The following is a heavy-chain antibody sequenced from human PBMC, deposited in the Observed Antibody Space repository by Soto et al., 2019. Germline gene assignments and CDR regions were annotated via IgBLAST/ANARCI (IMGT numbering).Heavy chain of an antibody. Sequence: GGSLRLSCAASGFTFSSYAMSWVRQAPGKGLEWVSAISGSGGSTYYADYVKGRFTISRDNSKNTLYLQMNSLRAEDTAVYYCAKDLGDYVQNYYYGMDVWGQGTTVTVSS. V-gene: IGHV3-23*01. CDR1: GFTFSSYA. CDR3: AKDLGDYVQNYYYGMDV. J-gene: IGHJ6*02. D-gene: IGHD4-17*01. CDR2: ISGSGGST.